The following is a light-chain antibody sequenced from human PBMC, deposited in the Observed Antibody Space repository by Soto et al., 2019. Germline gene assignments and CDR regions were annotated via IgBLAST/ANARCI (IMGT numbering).Light chain of an antibody. CDR1: QNINSY. V-gene: IGKV1-16*01. CDR3: QQYERYNPS. J-gene: IGKJ4*01. Sequence: DIQMTQSPSSLSASVGDRVTIICRASQNINSYLAWFQQKPGKAPKSLIYDATSLQSGVPSRFSGIGSGTDFSITISSLQPEDAATYYCQQYERYNPSFGGGTKLEI. CDR2: DAT.